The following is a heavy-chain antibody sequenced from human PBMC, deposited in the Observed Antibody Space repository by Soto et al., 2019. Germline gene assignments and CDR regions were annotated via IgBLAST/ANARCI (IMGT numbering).Heavy chain of an antibody. CDR3: AKAIEGAWEPNDY. J-gene: IGHJ4*02. D-gene: IGHD1-26*01. CDR2: ISRAGSNI. CDR1: GFTFSNCA. V-gene: IGHV3-23*01. Sequence: EVQLLESGGGVVQPGGSLRLSCAASGFTFSNCAMKWVRQAPGKGLEGVSDISRAGSNIYYADSVKGRFTISRDNSKNTLYLQMNSLRAEDAAVYYCAKAIEGAWEPNDYWGQGTLVTVSS.